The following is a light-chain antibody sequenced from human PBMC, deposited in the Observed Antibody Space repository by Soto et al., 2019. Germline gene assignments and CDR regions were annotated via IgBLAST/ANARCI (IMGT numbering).Light chain of an antibody. V-gene: IGKV1-5*03. CDR3: QQYEIYPLT. J-gene: IGKJ4*01. Sequence: IQMTQSPSTLSASVGDRVTITCRASQKINTWVAWYQQRPGKAPKLLIYGASSLEPGVPSRFGGSGSGTDFTLTISSLQPDDFATYYCQQYEIYPLTFGGGTQME. CDR2: GAS. CDR1: QKINTW.